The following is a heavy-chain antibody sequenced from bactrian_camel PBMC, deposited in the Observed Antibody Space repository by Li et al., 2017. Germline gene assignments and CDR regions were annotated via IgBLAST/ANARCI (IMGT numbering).Heavy chain of an antibody. CDR3: AVVYPCTES. CDR2: MRTNGYA. D-gene: IGHD2*01. CDR1: RDTIDGCD. J-gene: IGHJ4*01. V-gene: IGHV3S53*01. Sequence: HVQLVESGGGLVQPGGSLRVSCTAPRDTIDGCDIHWYRRPPGKEREFVAAMRTNGYASYADSVKGRFTTSKDKTQEAVCLQMNSLKPEDTATYYCAVVYPCTESWGQGTQVTVS.